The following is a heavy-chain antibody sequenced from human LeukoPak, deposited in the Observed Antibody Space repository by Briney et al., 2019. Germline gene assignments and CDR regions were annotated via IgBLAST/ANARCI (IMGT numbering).Heavy chain of an antibody. Sequence: GGYLRLSCAASGFTFSSYAMSWVRQAPGKGLEWVSGISGSGGSTYYADSVKGRFTISRDNSKNTLYLQMNSLRAEDTAVYYCARDLGYSYGGFDPWGQGTLVTVSS. V-gene: IGHV3-23*01. CDR2: ISGSGGST. CDR1: GFTFSSYA. J-gene: IGHJ5*02. D-gene: IGHD5-18*01. CDR3: ARDLGYSYGGFDP.